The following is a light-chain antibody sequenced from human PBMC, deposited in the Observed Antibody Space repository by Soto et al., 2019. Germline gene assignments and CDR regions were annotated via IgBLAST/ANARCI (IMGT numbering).Light chain of an antibody. J-gene: IGLJ3*02. CDR3: LLSFGGARV. CDR1: TGPVTSGQY. CDR2: DTT. Sequence: HAVVTQEPSLTVSPGGTVTLTCGSSTGPVTSGQYPYWFQQKPGQAPRTLIYDTTNRHSWTPARFSGSLLGGKAALTLSGAQPEDEAVFYCLLSFGGARVFGGGTKLTVL. V-gene: IGLV7-46*01.